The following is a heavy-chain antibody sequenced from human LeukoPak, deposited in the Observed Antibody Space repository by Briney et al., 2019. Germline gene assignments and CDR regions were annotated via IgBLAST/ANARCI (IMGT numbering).Heavy chain of an antibody. D-gene: IGHD6-19*01. CDR3: ARVMSSGWTERYFDY. V-gene: IGHV4-59*01. CDR1: GGSISSYY. J-gene: IGHJ4*02. Sequence: SETLSLTCTVSGGSISSYYWSWIRQPPGKGLEWIGYIYYSGSTNYNPSLKSRVTISVDTPKNQFSLKLSSVTAADTAVYYCARVMSSGWTERYFDYWGQGTLVTVSS. CDR2: IYYSGST.